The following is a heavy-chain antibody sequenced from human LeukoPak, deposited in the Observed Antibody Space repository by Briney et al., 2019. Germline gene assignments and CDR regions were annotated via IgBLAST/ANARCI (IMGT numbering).Heavy chain of an antibody. D-gene: IGHD5-12*01. J-gene: IGHJ4*02. Sequence: SETLSLTCAVYGGSFSGYYWSWIRQPPGKGLEWIGEINHSGSTNYNPTLKRRVTISVDTSKNQFSRKLSSVTAADTAVYYCTRGSVYSGYDWGQGTQVTVSS. CDR3: TRGSVYSGYD. V-gene: IGHV4-34*01. CDR1: GGSFSGYY. CDR2: INHSGST.